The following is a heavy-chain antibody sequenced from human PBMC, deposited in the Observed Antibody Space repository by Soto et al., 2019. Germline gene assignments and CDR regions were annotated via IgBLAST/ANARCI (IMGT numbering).Heavy chain of an antibody. Sequence: QVQLQESGPGLVKPSGTLSLTCAVSSGSISSSNWWSWVRQPPGKGLEWIGEIYHSGSTNYNPSLKSRVTISVDKSKNQFSLKLSSVTAADTAVYYCARDRGADTANGEGIAAAESWFDPWGQGTLVTVSS. J-gene: IGHJ5*02. D-gene: IGHD6-13*01. CDR3: ARDRGADTANGEGIAAAESWFDP. CDR2: IYHSGST. CDR1: SGSISSSNW. V-gene: IGHV4-4*02.